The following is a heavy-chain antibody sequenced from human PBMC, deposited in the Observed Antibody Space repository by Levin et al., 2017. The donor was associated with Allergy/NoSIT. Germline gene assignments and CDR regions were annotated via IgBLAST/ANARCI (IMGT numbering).Heavy chain of an antibody. Sequence: SETLSLTCTVSGGSISSSSYYWGWIRQPPGKGLEWIGSIYYSGSTYYNPSLKSRVTISVDTSKNQFSLKLSSVTAADTAVYYCARLPKNSGNFDYWGQGTLVTVSS. J-gene: IGHJ4*02. V-gene: IGHV4-39*01. CDR2: IYYSGST. D-gene: IGHD1-26*01. CDR1: GGSISSSSYY. CDR3: ARLPKNSGNFDY.